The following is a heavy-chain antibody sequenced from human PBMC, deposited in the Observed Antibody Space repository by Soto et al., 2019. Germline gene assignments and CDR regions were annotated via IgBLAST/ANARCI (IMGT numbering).Heavy chain of an antibody. V-gene: IGHV3-30*18. CDR2: ISYEGRNK. CDR3: AKGRDSTLLRWQYFDN. CDR1: GLAFSLYG. Sequence: GGSLRLSCAVSGLAFSLYGMHWFRQAPGKGLEWVAFISYEGRNKYYADSVKGRFTISRDNSKNTLSLQLDSLRPEDTAVYYCAKGRDSTLLRWQYFDNWGQGTQVTVSS. J-gene: IGHJ4*02. D-gene: IGHD2-15*01.